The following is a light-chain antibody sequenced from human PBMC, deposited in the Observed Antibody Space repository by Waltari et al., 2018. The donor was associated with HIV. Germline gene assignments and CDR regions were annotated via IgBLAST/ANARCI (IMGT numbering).Light chain of an antibody. Sequence: QSALTQPASVSGSPGQSITLSCTGTSSDVGGYNHVSWYQQHPGKAPKLMIYEVSNRPSGVSNRFSGSKSGNTASLTISGLQAEDEADYYCSSYTSSSCYVFGTGTKVTVL. J-gene: IGLJ1*01. V-gene: IGLV2-14*01. CDR3: SSYTSSSCYV. CDR1: SSDVGGYNH. CDR2: EVS.